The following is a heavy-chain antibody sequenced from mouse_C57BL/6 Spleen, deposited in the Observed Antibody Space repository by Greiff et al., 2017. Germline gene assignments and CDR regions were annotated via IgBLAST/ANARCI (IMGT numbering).Heavy chain of an antibody. J-gene: IGHJ1*03. CDR1: GYSFTGYF. CDR2: INPYNGDT. D-gene: IGHD1-1*01. CDR3: ARSHYYGSSYWYFDV. V-gene: IGHV1-20*01. Sequence: VQLQQSGPELVKPGDSVKISCKASGYSFTGYFMNWVMQSHGKSLEWIGRINPYNGDTFYNQKFKGKATLTVDKSSSTAHMELRSLTSEDSAVYYCARSHYYGSSYWYFDVWGTGTTVTVSS.